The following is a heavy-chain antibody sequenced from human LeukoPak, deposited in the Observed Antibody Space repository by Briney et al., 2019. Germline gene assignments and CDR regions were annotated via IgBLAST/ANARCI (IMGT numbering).Heavy chain of an antibody. V-gene: IGHV4-39*01. Sequence: SETLSLTCTVSGGSIINTSYYWGWIRQPPVKGLEWIGSIYYSGSTYYNPSLKSRVTISVDTSKNRFSLKLSSVTAADTAVYYCARQTGSGLFILPGGQGTLVTVSS. CDR1: GGSIINTSYY. J-gene: IGHJ4*02. CDR3: ARQTGSGLFILP. CDR2: IYYSGST. D-gene: IGHD3/OR15-3a*01.